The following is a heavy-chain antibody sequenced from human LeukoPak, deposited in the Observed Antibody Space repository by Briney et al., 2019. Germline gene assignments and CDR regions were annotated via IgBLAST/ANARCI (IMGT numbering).Heavy chain of an antibody. D-gene: IGHD3-10*01. Sequence: PGGSLRLSCAASGFTFSSYHMNWVRQVPGKGLESVSYMSRSGDIIYYADSVKGRFTISRDNAKNSLYLQMNSLRAEDTAVYYCARDVYYGSGSPRLDYWGQGTLVTVSS. CDR2: MSRSGDII. CDR3: ARDVYYGSGSPRLDY. J-gene: IGHJ4*02. CDR1: GFTFSSYH. V-gene: IGHV3-48*01.